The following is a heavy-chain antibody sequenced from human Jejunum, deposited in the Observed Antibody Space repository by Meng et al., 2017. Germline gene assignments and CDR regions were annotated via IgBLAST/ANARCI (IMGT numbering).Heavy chain of an antibody. CDR3: ARDLLGPAIAATGWFDP. CDR2: IHHTGNI. V-gene: IGHV4-4*02. J-gene: IGHJ5*02. Sequence: VPLEESGPGLVKPLGTLSLPCPVPGASLSDNNWWSWVRQAPGKGLEWIGEIHHTGNINYNPSLKSRVTMSLDKPKNQFSLEVMSVTAADTAVYYCARDLLGPAIAATGWFDPWGQGTLVTVSS. D-gene: IGHD6-13*01. CDR1: GASLSDNNW.